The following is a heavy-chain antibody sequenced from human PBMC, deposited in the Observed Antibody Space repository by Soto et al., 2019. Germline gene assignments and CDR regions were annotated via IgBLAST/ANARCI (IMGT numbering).Heavy chain of an antibody. CDR1: GSGFIRSG. J-gene: IGHJ6*02. Sequence: GASVKVSCKASGSGFIRSGIQWVRQAHGQRLEWIGWIVVASGQTNYAQNFRGRVAITRDTSTATAYIELTGLTSEDTAVYFCSADRPDIGVVWWVWGQGXTVTVSS. CDR2: IVVASGQT. CDR3: SADRPDIGVVWWV. D-gene: IGHD2-21*01. V-gene: IGHV1-58*02.